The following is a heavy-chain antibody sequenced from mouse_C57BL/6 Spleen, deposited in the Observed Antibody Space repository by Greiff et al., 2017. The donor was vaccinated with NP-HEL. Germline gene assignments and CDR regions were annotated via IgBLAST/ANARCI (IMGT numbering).Heavy chain of an antibody. CDR2: IYPGGGYT. CDR3: ARYYYGNYSSWFAY. J-gene: IGHJ3*01. V-gene: IGHV1-63*01. Sequence: QVQLQQSGAELVRPGTSVKMSCKASGYTFTNYWIGWAKQRPGHGLEWIGDIYPGGGYTNYNEKFKGKATLTADKSSSTAYMQFSSLTSEDSAIYYCARYYYGNYSSWFAYWGQGTLVTVSA. CDR1: GYTFTNYW. D-gene: IGHD2-1*01.